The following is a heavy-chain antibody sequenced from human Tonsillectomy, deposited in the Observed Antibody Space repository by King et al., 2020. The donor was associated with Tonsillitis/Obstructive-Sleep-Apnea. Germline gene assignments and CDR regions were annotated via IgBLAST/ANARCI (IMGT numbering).Heavy chain of an antibody. CDR1: GGSISSGGYY. Sequence: MQLQESGPGLVKPSQTLSLTCTVSGGSISSGGYYWSWIRQHPGKGLEWIGYIYYSGSTYYNPSLKSRVTISVDTSKNQFSLKLSSVTAADTAVYYCARGRVVTASRAYYFDYWGQGTLVTVSS. V-gene: IGHV4-31*03. CDR3: ARGRVVTASRAYYFDY. CDR2: IYYSGST. D-gene: IGHD2-21*02. J-gene: IGHJ4*02.